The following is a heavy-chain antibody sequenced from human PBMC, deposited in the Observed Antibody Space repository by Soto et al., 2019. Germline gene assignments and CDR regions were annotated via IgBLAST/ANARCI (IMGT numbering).Heavy chain of an antibody. CDR2: IYYSGST. J-gene: IGHJ4*02. Sequence: PSETLSLTCTVSGGSISTYYWSWIRQPPGKGLEWIGYIYYSGSTNYNPSLKSRVTISIDTSKNQFSLKLSSVTAADTAVYYCARQGGRTFGVTLNQFDNWGQGTLVTVSS. CDR1: GGSISTYY. CDR3: ARQGGRTFGVTLNQFDN. V-gene: IGHV4-59*01. D-gene: IGHD3-3*01.